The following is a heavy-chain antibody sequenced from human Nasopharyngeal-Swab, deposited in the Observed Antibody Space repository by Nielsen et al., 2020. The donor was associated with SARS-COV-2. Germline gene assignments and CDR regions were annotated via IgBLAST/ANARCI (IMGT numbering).Heavy chain of an antibody. Sequence: SETLSLTCTVSGGSISRGSEYWNWLRQHPGKGLEWIGYIYYSGSTYYNPSLKSRVTISVDTSKNQFSLKLSSVTAADTAVYYCARANRSGIFGVVLNFDYWGQGTLVTVSS. CDR2: IYYSGST. J-gene: IGHJ4*02. CDR3: ARANRSGIFGVVLNFDY. V-gene: IGHV4-31*03. D-gene: IGHD3-3*01. CDR1: GGSISRGSEY.